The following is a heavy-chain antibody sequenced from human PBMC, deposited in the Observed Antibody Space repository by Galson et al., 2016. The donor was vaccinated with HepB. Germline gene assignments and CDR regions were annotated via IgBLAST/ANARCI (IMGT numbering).Heavy chain of an antibody. D-gene: IGHD1-26*01. CDR2: IYWNDHK. Sequence: PALVKPTQTLTLTCAFSGFSLSTSGVGVGWIRQPPGKALEWLALIYWNDHKRYSPSLQIRLTITKDTSKKQVVLTMTNMDPVDTATYFGALTGSYKASDVCDIWGQGTIVASSS. CDR3: ALTGSYKASDVCDI. CDR1: GFSLSTSGVG. V-gene: IGHV2-5*01. J-gene: IGHJ3*02.